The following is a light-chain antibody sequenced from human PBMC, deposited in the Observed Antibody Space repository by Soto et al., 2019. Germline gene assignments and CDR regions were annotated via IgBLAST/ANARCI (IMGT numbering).Light chain of an antibody. Sequence: QSVLTQPPSVSGAPGQRVTISCTGRSYNIGAHYDVHWYQQLPGTAPKLLIYRNSNRPSGVPDRFSGSKSGTSASLAITGLQAEDEADYYCQSYDSSLSGYVIFGGGTKLTVL. CDR3: QSYDSSLSGYVI. CDR1: SYNIGAHYD. CDR2: RNS. V-gene: IGLV1-40*01. J-gene: IGLJ2*01.